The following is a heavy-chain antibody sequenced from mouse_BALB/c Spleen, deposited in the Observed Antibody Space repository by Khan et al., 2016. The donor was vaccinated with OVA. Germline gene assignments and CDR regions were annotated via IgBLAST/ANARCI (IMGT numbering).Heavy chain of an antibody. CDR3: STGYCVTIDY. D-gene: IGHD1-1*01. CDR1: GFTFSSFG. V-gene: IGHV5-17*02. J-gene: IGHJ4*01. CDR2: ISSGSTTI. Sequence: EVQRVESGGGLVQPGGSRKLSCAASGFTFSSFGMHWVRQAPEKGLEWVAYISSGSTTIYYADTVKGRFTISRDNPKNTLFLPMTSLTYEDTDLYDFSTGYCVTIDYWGQGTSVTVSS.